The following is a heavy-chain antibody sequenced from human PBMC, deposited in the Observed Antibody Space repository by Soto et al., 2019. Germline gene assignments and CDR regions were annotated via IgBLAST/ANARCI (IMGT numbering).Heavy chain of an antibody. D-gene: IGHD3-3*01. CDR3: AREGYDFWSGLKWFDP. V-gene: IGHV4-30-4*02. CDR1: GASITSPNFY. J-gene: IGHJ5*02. CDR2: IYYNGTT. Sequence: SETLSLTCTVSGASITSPNFYWRWICQLPGKGLEWIGHIYYNGTTYYNPTLKSRVSISVDTSKNQFSLKLSSVTAADTAVYYCAREGYDFWSGLKWFDPWGQGTLVTVS.